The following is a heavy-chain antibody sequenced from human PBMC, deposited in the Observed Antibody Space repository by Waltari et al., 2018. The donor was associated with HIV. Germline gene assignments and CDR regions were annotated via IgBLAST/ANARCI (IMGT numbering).Heavy chain of an antibody. CDR1: GFPCANAC. CDR3: TTWQVGSY. CDR2: IKTKTEGETI. Sequence: EVQVVESGGGLVKPGGSLRLSCDASGFPCANACLRWVRQAPGKGLEWVGRIKTKTEGETIEYDTAVKDRFTISRDDSKNTLYLQMDSLITEDTAVYYCTTWQVGSYWGHGTLVTVSS. J-gene: IGHJ4*01. D-gene: IGHD3-10*01. V-gene: IGHV3-15*01.